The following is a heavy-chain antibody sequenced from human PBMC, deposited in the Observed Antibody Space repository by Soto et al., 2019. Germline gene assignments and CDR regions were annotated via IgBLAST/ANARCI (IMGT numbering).Heavy chain of an antibody. CDR3: AKDIATSKYYYGMDV. CDR2: ISWDGGRT. V-gene: IGHV3-43*01. Sequence: EVQLVESGGVVVQPGGSLRLSCAASGFTFDDYTMHWVRQAPGKGLEWVSLISWDGGRTYYADSVKGRFTISRDNSKNSLYLQMNSLRTEDTALYYCAKDIATSKYYYGMDVWGQGTTVTVSS. D-gene: IGHD3-3*02. J-gene: IGHJ6*02. CDR1: GFTFDDYT.